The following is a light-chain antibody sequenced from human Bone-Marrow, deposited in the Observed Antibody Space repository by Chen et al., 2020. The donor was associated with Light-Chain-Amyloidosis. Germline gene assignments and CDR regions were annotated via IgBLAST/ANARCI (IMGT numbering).Light chain of an antibody. CDR3: QVWDRSSDRPV. CDR2: DAS. J-gene: IGLJ3*02. V-gene: IGLV3-21*02. Sequence: SYVLTQPSSVSVAPGQTATIACGGNNIGSTSVHWYQQTPGQAPLLVVYDASDLPSGIPERLAGSNSGNTATLTISRVEAGDAADYYCQVWDRSSDRPVFGGGTKLTVL. CDR1: NIGSTS.